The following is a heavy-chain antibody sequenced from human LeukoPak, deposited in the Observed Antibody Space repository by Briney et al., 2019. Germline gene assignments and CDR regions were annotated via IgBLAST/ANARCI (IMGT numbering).Heavy chain of an antibody. CDR3: AKAFKGIVVVPAAILQAIDY. CDR1: GFTLSSYA. J-gene: IGHJ4*02. Sequence: GGSLRLSCTASGFTLSSYAMSWVRQAPGEGLEWVSTISGSADNTNYAEAVKGRFTISRDNSKNTMYLQMNSLRAEDTAVYYCAKAFKGIVVVPAAILQAIDYWGQGTLVTVSS. CDR2: ISGSADNT. V-gene: IGHV3-23*01. D-gene: IGHD2-2*01.